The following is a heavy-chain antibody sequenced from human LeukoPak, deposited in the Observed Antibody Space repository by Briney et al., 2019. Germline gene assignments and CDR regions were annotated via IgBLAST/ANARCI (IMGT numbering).Heavy chain of an antibody. Sequence: PGRSLRLSCAASGFTFDSYALHWVRQAPGKGLEWLAIITYDGTNKYYADSVKGRFTISRDNSKNTLFLQMNSLRAEDTAVYYCARVEYSSSPHFDYWAREPWSPSPQ. CDR1: GFTFDSYA. CDR3: ARVEYSSSPHFDY. V-gene: IGHV3-30-3*01. CDR2: ITYDGTNK. D-gene: IGHD6-6*01. J-gene: IGHJ4*02.